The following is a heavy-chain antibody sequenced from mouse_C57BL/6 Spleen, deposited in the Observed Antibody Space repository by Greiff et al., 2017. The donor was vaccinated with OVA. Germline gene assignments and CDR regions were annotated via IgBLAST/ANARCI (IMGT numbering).Heavy chain of an antibody. J-gene: IGHJ1*03. V-gene: IGHV1-54*01. CDR3: AKGPNCYGSSFWWCDV. D-gene: IGHD1-1*01. Sequence: QVQLPPSGAELVRPGTSVTVSCKASGYSFTHYLIEWVKQRPGQGLEWIGVINPGSGGTNYNEKFKGKATLTADQSSSTAYMQLSSLTSEDSAVYFCAKGPNCYGSSFWWCDVWGKGTTVTVSS. CDR1: GYSFTHYL. CDR2: INPGSGGT.